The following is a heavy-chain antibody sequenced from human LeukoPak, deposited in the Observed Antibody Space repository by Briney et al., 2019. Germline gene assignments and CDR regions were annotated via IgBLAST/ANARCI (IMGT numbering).Heavy chain of an antibody. Sequence: GGSLRLSCAASGFTFSSYSMNWVRQAPGKGLEWVSYISSSSSTIYYADSVKGRFTISRDNAKNSLYLQMNSLRAEDTAVYYCARDYYSVRRYYDILTGRRDGYYFDYWGQGTLVTVSS. CDR1: GFTFSSYS. V-gene: IGHV3-48*04. J-gene: IGHJ4*02. CDR2: ISSSSSTI. D-gene: IGHD3-9*01. CDR3: ARDYYSVRRYYDILTGRRDGYYFDY.